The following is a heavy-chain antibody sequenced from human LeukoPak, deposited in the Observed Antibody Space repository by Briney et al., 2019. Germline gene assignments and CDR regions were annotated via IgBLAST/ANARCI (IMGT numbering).Heavy chain of an antibody. V-gene: IGHV3-15*01. CDR2: IKSKTDGGTT. D-gene: IGHD6-19*01. J-gene: IGHJ4*02. CDR1: GFTFSNGW. CDR3: TIGVKWLVRRYFDY. Sequence: PGGTLSLSCAASGFTFSNGWMSWVGQAPGKGLEWVGLIKSKTDGGTTDYAAPVKGRITISRDDSKNTLYLQMNSLKSEDTAVYYCTIGVKWLVRRYFDYWGQGTLVTVSS.